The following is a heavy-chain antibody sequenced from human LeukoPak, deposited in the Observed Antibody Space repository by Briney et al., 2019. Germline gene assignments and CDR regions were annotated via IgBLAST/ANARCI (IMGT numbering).Heavy chain of an antibody. Sequence: ASVTVSFKASGGTFSSYTISWVRHAPGQGLEWMGGIIPIFGTANYAQKFQGRVTITTDESTSTAYMELSSLRSEDTAVYYCARDHRDPYSSRSFDPWGQGTLVTVSS. D-gene: IGHD6-13*01. CDR2: IIPIFGTA. V-gene: IGHV1-69*05. CDR3: ARDHRDPYSSRSFDP. CDR1: GGTFSSYT. J-gene: IGHJ5*02.